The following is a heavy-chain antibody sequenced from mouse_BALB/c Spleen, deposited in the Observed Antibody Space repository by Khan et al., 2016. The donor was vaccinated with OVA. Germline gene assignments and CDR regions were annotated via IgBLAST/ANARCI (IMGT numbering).Heavy chain of an antibody. J-gene: IGHJ2*01. CDR2: IYPGNSDT. Sequence: VQLQQSGTVLARPGASVKLSCTASGFSFPNSWLHWINPRPGPVLEWVGAIYPGNSDTRYHPTFKDKAPLTAVTSASTAYLELSSLTSAASAVSGCTRADDSYKVDEGGQGTTLTVAS. D-gene: IGHD2-4*01. V-gene: IGHV1-5*01. CDR1: GFSFPNSW. CDR3: TRADDSYKVDE.